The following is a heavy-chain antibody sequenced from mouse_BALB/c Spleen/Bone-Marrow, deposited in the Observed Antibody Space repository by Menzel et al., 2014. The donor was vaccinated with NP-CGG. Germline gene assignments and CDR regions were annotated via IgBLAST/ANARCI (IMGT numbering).Heavy chain of an antibody. Sequence: EVMLVESGGALVKPGGSLKLSCAASGFTFSDYAMSWVRQSPEKRLEWVAEISNGGNYTYYPDTVTGRFTISRDNAKNTQYLEMSSLRSEDTAMYYCSRNSNYSFDFWGQGTTLTVSS. V-gene: IGHV5-9-4*01. D-gene: IGHD2-5*01. J-gene: IGHJ2*01. CDR2: ISNGGNYT. CDR3: SRNSNYSFDF. CDR1: GFTFSDYA.